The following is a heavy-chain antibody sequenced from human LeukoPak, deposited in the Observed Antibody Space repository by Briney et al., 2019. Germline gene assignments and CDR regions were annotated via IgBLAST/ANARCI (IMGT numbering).Heavy chain of an antibody. CDR3: ARVGRVSIYPSYMDA. Sequence: GGSLRLSCEASGFTFSTFPMHWVRQTPDMGLERVAVISDDGRDVYYADSVKGRFTISRDNSKNTLYLQMHSVSPEDTAVVYCARVGRVSIYPSYMDAWGKGTTVTVSS. D-gene: IGHD6-6*01. V-gene: IGHV3-30*04. CDR1: GFTFSTFP. J-gene: IGHJ6*03. CDR2: ISDDGRDV.